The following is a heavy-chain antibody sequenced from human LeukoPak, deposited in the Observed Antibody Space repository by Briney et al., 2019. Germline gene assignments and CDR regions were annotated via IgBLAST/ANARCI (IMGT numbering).Heavy chain of an antibody. CDR1: GFTVSSNY. V-gene: IGHV3-66*02. Sequence: GGSLRLSCAASGFTVSSNYMSWVRQAPGKGLEWVSVIYSGGSTYYADSEKGRFTISRDNSKNTLYLQMNSLRAEDTAVYYCARGRVVVAAYYFDYWGQGTLVTVSS. J-gene: IGHJ4*02. CDR3: ARGRVVVAAYYFDY. CDR2: IYSGGST. D-gene: IGHD2-15*01.